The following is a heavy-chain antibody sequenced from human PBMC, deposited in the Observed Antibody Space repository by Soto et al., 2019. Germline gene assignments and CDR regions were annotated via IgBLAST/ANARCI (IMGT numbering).Heavy chain of an antibody. CDR1: GGTFSSHA. Sequence: QVQLVQSGAEVKKPGSSVKVSCKASGGTFSSHAISWVRQAPGQGLEWMGGIIPIFGTANYAQKFQGRVTITADESTSTAYMELSSLRSEDTAVYYCARAPLGYCSSTSCRTLGMDVWGQGTTVTVSS. V-gene: IGHV1-69*01. CDR3: ARAPLGYCSSTSCRTLGMDV. CDR2: IIPIFGTA. D-gene: IGHD2-2*01. J-gene: IGHJ6*02.